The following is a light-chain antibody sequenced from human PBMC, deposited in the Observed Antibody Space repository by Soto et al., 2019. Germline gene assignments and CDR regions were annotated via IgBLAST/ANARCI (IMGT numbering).Light chain of an antibody. V-gene: IGKV3D-11*01. CDR2: DTS. CDR1: QGIGDT. J-gene: IGKJ5*01. CDR3: QQRSNWHLIT. Sequence: EVVLTQSPATLSVSPWEGVTLSCRASQGIGDTLAWYQHKPGQTPSILIYDTSTTATSIPARFSGSGSGTAFTPPISSLEPADFAAYYCQQRSNWHLITFGQGTRLEIK.